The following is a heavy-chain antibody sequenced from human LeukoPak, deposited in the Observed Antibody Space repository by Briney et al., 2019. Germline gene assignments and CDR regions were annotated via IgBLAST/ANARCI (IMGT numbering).Heavy chain of an antibody. J-gene: IGHJ4*02. V-gene: IGHV4-34*01. CDR1: GGSFSGYY. CDR3: ARREVHYDRSGYQTYYFDY. CDR2: INHSGST. D-gene: IGHD3-22*01. Sequence: PSETLSLTCAVYGGSFSGYYWSWIRQPPGQGLEWIGEINHSGSTNYNPSLKSRVTISVDTSRNQFSLELRSVTAADTAVYYCARREVHYDRSGYQTYYFDYWGQGTLVTVSS.